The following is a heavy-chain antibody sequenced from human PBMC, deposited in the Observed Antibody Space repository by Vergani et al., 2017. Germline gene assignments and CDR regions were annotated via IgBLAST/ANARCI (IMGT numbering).Heavy chain of an antibody. CDR1: GGSFSGYY. CDR2: IYYSGTT. V-gene: IGHV4-34*01. J-gene: IGHJ3*02. D-gene: IGHD2-2*01. CDR3: ARGTVVVPAASDAFDI. Sequence: QVQLQQWGAGLLKPSETLSLTCAVYGGSFSGYYWSWIRQHPGKGLEWIGYIYYSGTTYYNPSLKSRVTISVDTSKNQFSLKLSSVTAADTAVYYCARGTVVVPAASDAFDIWGQGTMVTVSS.